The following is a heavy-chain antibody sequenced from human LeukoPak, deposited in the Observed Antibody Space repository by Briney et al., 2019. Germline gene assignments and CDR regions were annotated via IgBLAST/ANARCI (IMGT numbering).Heavy chain of an antibody. Sequence: GGSLRLSCAASGFTFSSYAMSWVRQAPGKGLEWVSGISGSGGSTYYTDSVKGRFTISRGNSKNTLYLQMNSLRAEDTAVYYCAIDRSGWPIDYWGQGTLVTVSS. J-gene: IGHJ4*02. CDR3: AIDRSGWPIDY. CDR1: GFTFSSYA. CDR2: ISGSGGST. V-gene: IGHV3-23*01. D-gene: IGHD6-19*01.